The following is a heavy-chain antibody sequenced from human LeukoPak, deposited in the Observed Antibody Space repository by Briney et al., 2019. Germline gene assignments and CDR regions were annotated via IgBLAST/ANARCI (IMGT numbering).Heavy chain of an antibody. Sequence: PGGSLRLSCATSGFAFRSYSMNWVRQAPGEGLEWVSSISSRSSYIYYADSVKGRFTISRDGSKNSLYLQMNSLRAEDTAVYYCTRDRDDDSSGSIDDAFDIWGQGAMVTVSS. CDR3: TRDRDDDSSGSIDDAFDI. CDR1: GFAFRSYS. J-gene: IGHJ3*02. D-gene: IGHD3-22*01. CDR2: ISSRSSYI. V-gene: IGHV3-21*01.